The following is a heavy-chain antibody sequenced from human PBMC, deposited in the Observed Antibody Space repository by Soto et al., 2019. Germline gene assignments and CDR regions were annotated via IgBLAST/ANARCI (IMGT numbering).Heavy chain of an antibody. Sequence: GGTLRLSCAASGFIFSSYGIHWVRQAPGKGLEWVAVIWYDGSNKYYADPVKGRFTISRDESKNTLYLQMNSLRAEDTAVYYCARDFLDYTVTHHSGMDVCGPGTTAPVFS. CDR3: ARDFLDYTVTHHSGMDV. CDR2: IWYDGSNK. V-gene: IGHV3-33*01. D-gene: IGHD3-3*01. CDR1: GFIFSSYG. J-gene: IGHJ6*02.